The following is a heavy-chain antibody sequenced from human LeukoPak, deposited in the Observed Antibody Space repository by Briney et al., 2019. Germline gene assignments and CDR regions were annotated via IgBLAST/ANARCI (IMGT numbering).Heavy chain of an antibody. Sequence: ASVKVSCKASGYTFTSYDINWVRQATGQGLEWMGWMNPNSGNTGYAQKFQGRVTMTRNTSISTAYMELSSLRSEDTAVYYCARGEKLYDYVWGSYRYTGFYYFGYWGQGTLVTVSS. J-gene: IGHJ4*02. CDR2: MNPNSGNT. CDR1: GYTFTSYD. CDR3: ARGEKLYDYVWGSYRYTGFYYFGY. V-gene: IGHV1-8*01. D-gene: IGHD3-16*02.